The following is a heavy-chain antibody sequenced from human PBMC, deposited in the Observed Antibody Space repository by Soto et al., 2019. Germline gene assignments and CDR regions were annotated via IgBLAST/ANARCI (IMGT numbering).Heavy chain of an antibody. CDR3: AKVGYSSRWSSICLQN. Sequence: WISQKTGKGLEWVSAISGSGGSTYYADSVKGRFTISRDNSKNTLYLQMNSLRAEDTAVYYCAKVGYSSRWSSICLQNWGQGTLLTVSS. J-gene: IGHJ1*01. V-gene: IGHV3-23*01. CDR2: ISGSGGST. D-gene: IGHD6-13*01.